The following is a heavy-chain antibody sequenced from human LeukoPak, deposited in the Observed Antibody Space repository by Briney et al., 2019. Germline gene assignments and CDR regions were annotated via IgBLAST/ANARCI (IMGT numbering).Heavy chain of an antibody. CDR2: IYPGDSDT. J-gene: IGHJ5*02. V-gene: IGHV5-51*01. D-gene: IGHD1-7*01. Sequence: LGESLKISCKGSGYRFKNYWIDWVRQMPGKGLEWMGIIYPGDSDTRYSPSFEGQVTISADKSISTAYLQWSSLRTSDTAIYYCAIRTSGLRYDTWGQGTLVTVSS. CDR3: AIRTSGLRYDT. CDR1: GYRFKNYW.